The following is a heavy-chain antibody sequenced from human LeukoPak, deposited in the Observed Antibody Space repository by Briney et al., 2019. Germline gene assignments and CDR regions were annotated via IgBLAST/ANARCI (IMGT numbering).Heavy chain of an antibody. CDR1: GGSISSYY. CDR2: IYYSGST. J-gene: IGHJ4*02. V-gene: IGHV4-59*01. Sequence: PSETLSPTCTVSGGSISSYYWSWIRQPPGKGLEWIGYIYYSGSTNYNPSLKSRVTISVDTSKNQFSLKLSSVTAADTAVYYCARSNGIAAAGHEMAYWGQGTLVTVSS. D-gene: IGHD6-13*01. CDR3: ARSNGIAAAGHEMAY.